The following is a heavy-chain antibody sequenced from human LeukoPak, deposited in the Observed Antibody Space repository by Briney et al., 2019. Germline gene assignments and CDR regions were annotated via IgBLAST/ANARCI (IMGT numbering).Heavy chain of an antibody. CDR3: ARHEYSGSYYGLSWFDP. V-gene: IGHV4-34*01. D-gene: IGHD1-26*01. J-gene: IGHJ5*02. CDR2: INQSGNT. Sequence: SETLSLTCAVYGGSFSGYYWNWLRQPPGKGLEWIGEINQSGNTNYNPSLKSRVTISVDTPKNQLYLKLSSLTAADTAVYYCARHEYSGSYYGLSWFDPWGQGTLVTVSS. CDR1: GGSFSGYY.